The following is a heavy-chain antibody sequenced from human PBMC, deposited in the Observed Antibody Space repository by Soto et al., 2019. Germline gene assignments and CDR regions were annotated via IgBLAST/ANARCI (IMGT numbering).Heavy chain of an antibody. J-gene: IGHJ5*02. CDR3: ARHPLSSSGYTNWFDP. CDR2: IYDSGST. Sequence: SETLSLTCIVSGGSISSYSWSWIRQPPGKRLEWIGYIYDSGSTNYNPSLKSRVTISVDKSKNQFSLKLRSVTAADTAVYYCARHPLSSSGYTNWFDPWGQGTLVTVSS. CDR1: GGSISSYS. D-gene: IGHD5-12*01. V-gene: IGHV4-59*01.